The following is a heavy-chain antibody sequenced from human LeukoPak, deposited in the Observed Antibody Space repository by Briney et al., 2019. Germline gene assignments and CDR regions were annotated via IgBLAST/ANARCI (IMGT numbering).Heavy chain of an antibody. CDR2: ISTSGSTI. Sequence: GGSLRLSCAASGFTFISYSMNWVRQAPGKGLEWVSYISTSGSTIYYADSVKGRFTISRDNAKNSLYLQMNSLRAEDTAVYYCARRAYCGGDCYSPVDYWGQGTLVTVSS. CDR3: ARRAYCGGDCYSPVDY. V-gene: IGHV3-48*04. J-gene: IGHJ4*02. CDR1: GFTFISYS. D-gene: IGHD2-21*02.